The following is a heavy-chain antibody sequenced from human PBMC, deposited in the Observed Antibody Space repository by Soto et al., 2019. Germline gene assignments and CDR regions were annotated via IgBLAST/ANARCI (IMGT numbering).Heavy chain of an antibody. J-gene: IGHJ6*02. Sequence: QVQLVQSGAEVKKPGSSVKVSCKASGGTFSSYAISWVRQAPGQGLEWMGGIIPICGTANYEQKFQGRVTITADESTSTAYRGLSSLRSEDTAVYYCARGGVRRDGYTYYYGMDVWGQGTTVTVSS. D-gene: IGHD5-12*01. CDR3: ARGGVRRDGYTYYYGMDV. V-gene: IGHV1-69*01. CDR2: IIPICGTA. CDR1: GGTFSSYA.